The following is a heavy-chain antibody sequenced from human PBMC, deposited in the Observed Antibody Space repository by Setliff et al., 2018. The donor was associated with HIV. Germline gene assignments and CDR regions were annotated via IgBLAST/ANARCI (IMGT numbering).Heavy chain of an antibody. D-gene: IGHD3-3*01. CDR2: VSGSGGYST. CDR1: GFTFSSYA. V-gene: IGHV3-23*01. J-gene: IGHJ4*02. Sequence: GGSLRLSCAASGFTFSSYAMSWVRLAPGKGLEWVSVVSGSGGYSTYYADSVKGRFTISRDNSKNTLYLQMNSLRPEDTAVYYCARVRLYNTALDYWGQGTLVTVSS. CDR3: ARVRLYNTALDY.